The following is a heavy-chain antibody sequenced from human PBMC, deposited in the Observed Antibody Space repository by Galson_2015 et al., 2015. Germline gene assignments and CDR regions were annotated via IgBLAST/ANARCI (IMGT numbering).Heavy chain of an antibody. CDR3: ARNWDSSTLLGNAFDV. V-gene: IGHV4-39*01. CDR2: SHYSGIT. J-gene: IGHJ3*01. D-gene: IGHD2-2*01. CDR1: GGSISTSTHY. Sequence: TLSLTCTVSGGSISTSTHYWHWIRQPPGKGLEWVGNSHYSGITYYNPSLKGRVSISVDTSKNQFSLRLTSVTAADTALYFCARNWDSSTLLGNAFDVWGQGTMVTVTS.